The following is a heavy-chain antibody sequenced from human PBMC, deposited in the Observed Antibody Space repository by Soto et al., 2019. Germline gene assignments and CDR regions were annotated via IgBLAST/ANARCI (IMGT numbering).Heavy chain of an antibody. CDR3: ARFRGYNNSWYLGRYYDYGMYV. CDR2: IIPIFGTA. CDR1: GGTFSSYA. D-gene: IGHD6-13*01. V-gene: IGHV1-69*01. J-gene: IGHJ6*02. Sequence: QVQLVQSGAEVKKPGSSVKVSCKASGGTFSSYAISWVRLAPGQGLEWMGGIIPIFGTANYEQKYQSRVTITADESTTRAYLQWSSLRSEDTAMYYCARFRGYNNSWYLGRYYDYGMYVWGQGTTVTVSS.